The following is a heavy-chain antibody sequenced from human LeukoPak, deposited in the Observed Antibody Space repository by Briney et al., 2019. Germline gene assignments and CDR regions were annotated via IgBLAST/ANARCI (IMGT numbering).Heavy chain of an antibody. V-gene: IGHV1-2*02. CDR3: ARGINGFDY. Sequence: ASVKVSCKASGYTFTGNYIHWVRQAPGQGLEWMGWINPNSGGTNSAQKFQDRVTMTRDTSISTVYMELSRLRSDDTAMYYCARGINGFDYWGQGTLVTVSS. D-gene: IGHD3-10*01. CDR2: INPNSGGT. CDR1: GYTFTGNY. J-gene: IGHJ4*02.